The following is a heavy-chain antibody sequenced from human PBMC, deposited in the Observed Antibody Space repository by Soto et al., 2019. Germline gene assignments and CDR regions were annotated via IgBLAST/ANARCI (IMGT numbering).Heavy chain of an antibody. D-gene: IGHD1-26*01. CDR2: IYSGGST. Sequence: VQLVETGGGLIQPGGSLRLSCAASGFTVSSNYMSWVRQAPGKGLEWVSVIYSGGSTYYADSVKGRFTISRDNSKTTLYLQMNSLSAEDTAVYYCARYSYSGSYFYFDYWGQGTLVTVSS. J-gene: IGHJ4*02. CDR1: GFTVSSNY. CDR3: ARYSYSGSYFYFDY. V-gene: IGHV3-53*02.